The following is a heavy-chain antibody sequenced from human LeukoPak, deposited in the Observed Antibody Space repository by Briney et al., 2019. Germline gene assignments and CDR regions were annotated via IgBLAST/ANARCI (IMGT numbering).Heavy chain of an antibody. CDR2: INHSGST. D-gene: IGHD2-15*01. J-gene: IGHJ1*01. V-gene: IGHV4-34*01. CDR3: AGYCSGGSCYFRH. CDR1: GGSFSGYY. Sequence: SETLSLTCAVYGGSFSGYYWSWIRQPPGKGLKWIGEINHSGSTNYNPSLKSRVTISVDTSKNQFSLKLSSVTAADTAVYYCAGYCSGGSCYFRHWGQGTLVTVSS.